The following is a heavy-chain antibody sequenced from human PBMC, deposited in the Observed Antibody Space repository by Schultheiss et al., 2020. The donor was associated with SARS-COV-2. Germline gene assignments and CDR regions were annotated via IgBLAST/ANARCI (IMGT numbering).Heavy chain of an antibody. D-gene: IGHD6-19*01. V-gene: IGHV3-21*04. CDR3: AKSRSGWSLDY. CDR2: IRTTNTYR. CDR1: GFTFSSYG. Sequence: GESLKISCAASGFTFSSYGMHWVRQAPGKGLEWVSSIRTTNTYRFYADSVKGRFTISRDNSKNSLYLQMNSLRTEDTALYYCAKSRSGWSLDYWGQGTLVTVSS. J-gene: IGHJ4*02.